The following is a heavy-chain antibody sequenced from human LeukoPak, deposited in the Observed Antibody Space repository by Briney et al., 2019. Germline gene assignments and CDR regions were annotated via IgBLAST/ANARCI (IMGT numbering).Heavy chain of an antibody. D-gene: IGHD1-26*01. J-gene: IGHJ5*02. CDR2: IYYSGST. Sequence: SETLSLTCTVSGGSISSSSYYWGWIRQPPGKGLEWIGSIYYSGSTYYNPSLKSRVTISVDTSKNQFSLKLSSVTAADTAVYYCARGGWELLPFDPWGQGTLVTVSS. CDR1: GGSISSSSYY. V-gene: IGHV4-39*07. CDR3: ARGGWELLPFDP.